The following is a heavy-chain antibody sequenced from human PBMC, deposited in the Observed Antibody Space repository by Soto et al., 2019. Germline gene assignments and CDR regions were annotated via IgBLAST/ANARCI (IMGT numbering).Heavy chain of an antibody. CDR3: ARDRRPSIYSGLAV. CDR2: IDGSSATT. J-gene: IGHJ6*02. V-gene: IGHV3-23*01. D-gene: IGHD2-2*01. Sequence: GGALRVSCAASGFTFSDYAMSWVRQAPGKGLEWASAIDGSSATTNYADSVKGRFTISRDNSKNTLFLHMSGLRAEDTAVYYCARDRRPSIYSGLAVWGQGATVTVSS. CDR1: GFTFSDYA.